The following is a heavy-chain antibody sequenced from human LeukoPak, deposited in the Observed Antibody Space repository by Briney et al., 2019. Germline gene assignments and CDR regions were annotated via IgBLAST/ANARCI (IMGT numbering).Heavy chain of an antibody. D-gene: IGHD3-22*01. CDR1: GYTFIDDY. J-gene: IGHJ4*02. CDR2: IDPDTGDT. CDR3: ARAGHNSNSGGYDF. Sequence: ASVKVSCKPSGYTFIDDYLHWVREAPGQGLESRGWIDPDTGDTNYPQKSQGRLTMTRDTSSSTAYMELNRLRSDDTAVYYCARAGHNSNSGGYDFWGLGTLVTVSS. V-gene: IGHV1-2*02.